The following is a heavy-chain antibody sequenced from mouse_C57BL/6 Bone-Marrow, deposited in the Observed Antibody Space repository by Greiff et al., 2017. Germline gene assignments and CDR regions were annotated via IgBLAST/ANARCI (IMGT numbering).Heavy chain of an antibody. V-gene: IGHV10-1*01. J-gene: IGHJ2*01. Sequence: EVKLVESGGGLVQPKGSLKLSCAASGFSFNTYAMNWVRQAPGKGLEWVARIRSKSNNYATYYADSVKDRFTISRDDSESMLYLQMNNLKTEDTAMYYCVRQNYYDHFDYWGQGTTLTVSS. D-gene: IGHD1-1*01. CDR1: GFSFNTYA. CDR3: VRQNYYDHFDY. CDR2: IRSKSNNYAT.